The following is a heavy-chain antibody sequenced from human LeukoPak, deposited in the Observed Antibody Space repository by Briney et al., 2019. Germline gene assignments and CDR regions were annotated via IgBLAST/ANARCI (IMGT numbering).Heavy chain of an antibody. CDR2: VKSKTDGGTT. D-gene: IGHD4-17*01. J-gene: IGHJ4*02. V-gene: IGHV3-15*01. Sequence: PGGSLRLSCAASGFTFSNAWMSWVRQAPGKGLEWVGRVKSKTDGGTTDYAAPVKGRFTISRDDSKNTLYLQMNSLRAEDTAVYYCARDRAVTTPKGGIFDYWGQGTLVTVSS. CDR3: ARDRAVTTPKGGIFDY. CDR1: GFTFSNAW.